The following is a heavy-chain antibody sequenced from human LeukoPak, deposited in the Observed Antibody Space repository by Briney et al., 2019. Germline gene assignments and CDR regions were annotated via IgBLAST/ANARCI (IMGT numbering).Heavy chain of an antibody. Sequence: GGSLRLSCAASGFTFSSYAMSWVRQAPGKGLEWVGRIRSNSDGGTIDYAAPVKGKFTLSRDDSKTTLYLQMNSLQTEDTAVYYCATDFYDSTWGQGTLVTVSS. CDR3: ATDFYDST. V-gene: IGHV3-15*01. CDR1: GFTFSSYA. CDR2: IRSNSDGGTI. D-gene: IGHD3-22*01. J-gene: IGHJ5*02.